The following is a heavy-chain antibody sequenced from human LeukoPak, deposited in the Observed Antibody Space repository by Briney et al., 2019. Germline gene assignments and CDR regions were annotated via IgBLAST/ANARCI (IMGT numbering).Heavy chain of an antibody. CDR1: GGSFTDYY. Sequence: PSETLSLTCAVYGGSFTDYYWSWIRHLPGKGLEWIGEIHHRAGANYNPSLWGRVTISADTSKNQFSLHLTSVTAADTATFYCARCPVRDDGLTGISYYFGLDVWGHGTTVTVFS. J-gene: IGHJ6*02. CDR3: ARCPVRDDGLTGISYYFGLDV. D-gene: IGHD2-21*02. CDR2: IHHRAGA. V-gene: IGHV4-34*01.